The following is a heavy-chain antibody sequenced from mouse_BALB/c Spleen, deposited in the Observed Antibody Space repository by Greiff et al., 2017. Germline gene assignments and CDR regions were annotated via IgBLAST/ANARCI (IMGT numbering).Heavy chain of an antibody. J-gene: IGHJ3*01. D-gene: IGHD1-1*01. V-gene: IGHV2-9*02. CDR2: IWAGGST. CDR3: ASVYGTPFAY. CDR1: GFSLTSYG. Sequence: VMLVESGPGLVAPSQSLSITCTVSGFSLTSYGVHWVRQPPGKGLEWLGVIWAGGSTNYNSALMSRLSISKDNSKSQVFLKMNSLQTDDTAMYYCASVYGTPFAYWGQGTLVTVSA.